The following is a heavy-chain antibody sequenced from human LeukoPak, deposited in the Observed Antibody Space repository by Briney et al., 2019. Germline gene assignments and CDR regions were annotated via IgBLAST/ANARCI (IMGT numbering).Heavy chain of an antibody. CDR2: MNPNSGNT. Sequence: ASVKASCKASGYTFTSYDINWVRQATGQGLEWMGWMNPNSGNTGYAQKFQGRVTMTRNSSISTAYMELSSLRSEDTAVYYCLAMSPTNTDYWGQGTLVTVSS. V-gene: IGHV1-8*01. D-gene: IGHD5-18*01. J-gene: IGHJ4*02. CDR1: GYTFTSYD. CDR3: LAMSPTNTDY.